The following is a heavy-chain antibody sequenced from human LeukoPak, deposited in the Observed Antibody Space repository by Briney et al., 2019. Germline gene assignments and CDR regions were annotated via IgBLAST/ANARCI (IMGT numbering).Heavy chain of an antibody. CDR3: ARDVFHGSGSARLDY. Sequence: PGGSLRLSCAASGFTFSSYSMNWVRQAPGKGLEWISYISGTGNTRYYADSVKGRFTISRDNAKTSLFLQMNSLRVEATAVYYCARDVFHGSGSARLDYWGQGTLVTVSS. V-gene: IGHV3-48*01. J-gene: IGHJ4*02. CDR1: GFTFSSYS. CDR2: ISGTGNTR. D-gene: IGHD3-10*01.